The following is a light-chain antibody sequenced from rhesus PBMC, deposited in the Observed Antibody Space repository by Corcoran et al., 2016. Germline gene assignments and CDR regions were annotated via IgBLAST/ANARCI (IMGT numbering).Light chain of an antibody. J-gene: IGKJ4*01. CDR1: QSISSW. Sequence: DIQMTQSPSSLSASVGDTVTITCRASQSISSWLDWYQQKPGKAPKVLLYKASSLQSGVPSRFSGSGSGTDFTLTISSLQPEDFANYYCLQYSSSPLTFGGGTKVEIK. CDR2: KAS. V-gene: IGKV1-22*01. CDR3: LQYSSSPLT.